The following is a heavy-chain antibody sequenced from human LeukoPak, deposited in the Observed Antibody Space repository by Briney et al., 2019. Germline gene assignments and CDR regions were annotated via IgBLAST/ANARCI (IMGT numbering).Heavy chain of an antibody. Sequence: SETLSLSCTVSGGSISSYYWSWIRQPPGKGLEWIGYVYHTGNSTYNPSLKSRVTMSVDTSKNQFSLKLSSVTAADTAVYYCARAVDYCRSASCYEGYYYYMDVWGKGTTVTVSS. CDR2: VYHTGNS. D-gene: IGHD2-2*01. CDR3: ARAVDYCRSASCYEGYYYYMDV. V-gene: IGHV4-59*01. J-gene: IGHJ6*03. CDR1: GGSISSYY.